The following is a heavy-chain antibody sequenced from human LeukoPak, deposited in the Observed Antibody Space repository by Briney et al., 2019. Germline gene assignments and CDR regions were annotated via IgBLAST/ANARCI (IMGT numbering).Heavy chain of an antibody. J-gene: IGHJ3*01. D-gene: IGHD6-19*01. V-gene: IGHV3-7*04. CDR1: GFTFNTYW. CDR3: ARDPYSRGFAAFDV. Sequence: GGSLRLSSTASGFTFNTYWMTWVRQAPGKGLEWVANIKEDGSEKVYVDSLKGRFTISRDNAKNALFLQMNSLRVEDTAVYYCARDPYSRGFAAFDVWGQGTMVTVSS. CDR2: IKEDGSEK.